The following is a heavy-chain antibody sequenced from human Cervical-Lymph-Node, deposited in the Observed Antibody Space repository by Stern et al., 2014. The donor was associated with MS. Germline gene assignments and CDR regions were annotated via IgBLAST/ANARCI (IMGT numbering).Heavy chain of an antibody. CDR2: IYYSGST. CDR3: ARGAGWFDP. Sequence: VQLVESGPGLVKPSETLSLTCTVSGGSIRSYYWSWIRQPPGTGLEWIGYIYYSGSTNYNPSLKSRVTISVDTSKNQFSLKLNSVTAADTAVYYCARGAGWFDPWGQGTLVTVSS. J-gene: IGHJ5*02. CDR1: GGSIRSYY. V-gene: IGHV4-59*01.